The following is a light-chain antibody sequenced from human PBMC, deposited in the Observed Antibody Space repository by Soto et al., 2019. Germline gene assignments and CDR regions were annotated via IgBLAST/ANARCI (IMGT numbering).Light chain of an antibody. Sequence: EIVMTQSPATLSVSPGERATLSCRASQSVSSNLAWYQQKPGQAPKLLIYGVSTSATGIPAMFSGSGSGTEFTLTISSLQSEDFAVYYCQQYNNWPLFGPGTKVDIK. J-gene: IGKJ3*01. V-gene: IGKV3-15*01. CDR1: QSVSSN. CDR2: GVS. CDR3: QQYNNWPL.